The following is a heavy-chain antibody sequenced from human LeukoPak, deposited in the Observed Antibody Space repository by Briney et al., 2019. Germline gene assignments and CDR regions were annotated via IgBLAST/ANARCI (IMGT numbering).Heavy chain of an antibody. CDR2: ISSSSVYR. D-gene: IGHD6-13*01. CDR3: ARVDSSRNDY. CDR1: GFTFSTYS. J-gene: IGHJ4*02. V-gene: IGHV3-21*01. Sequence: PGGSLRLSCAASGFTFSTYSMNWVRQAPGKGLEWVSSISSSSVYRYYAESLKGRFTTSRDNAKNLLYLQMNSLRAEDTAMYYCARVDSSRNDYWGQGTLVTVSS.